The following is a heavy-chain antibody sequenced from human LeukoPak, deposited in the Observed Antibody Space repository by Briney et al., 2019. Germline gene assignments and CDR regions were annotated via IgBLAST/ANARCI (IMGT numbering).Heavy chain of an antibody. J-gene: IGHJ2*01. CDR1: GGSISSYY. Sequence: SETLSLTCTVSGGSISSYYWSWMRQPPGKGLEWIGRIYTSGSTNYNPSLKSRVTISVDTSKNQFSLKLSSVTAADTAVYYCARSTGVYCSSTSCYNYWYFDLWGRGTLVTVSS. D-gene: IGHD2-2*02. CDR3: ARSTGVYCSSTSCYNYWYFDL. V-gene: IGHV4-4*08. CDR2: IYTSGST.